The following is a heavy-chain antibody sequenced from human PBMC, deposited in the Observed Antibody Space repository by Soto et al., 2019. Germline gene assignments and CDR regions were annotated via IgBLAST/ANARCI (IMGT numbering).Heavy chain of an antibody. V-gene: IGHV4-4*02. CDR3: ARDQGSHPGD. CDR1: GVSISSDNW. Sequence: QVQLQESGPGLVRPSGTVSLTCAVSGVSISSDNWWSWVRQPPGKALEWIGEIHHSGSTNYNPSLKGRVTMSVVPSKDLFSPTLNSVTAADTAFYYCARDQGSHPGDWGQGTLVSGSS. J-gene: IGHJ4*02. D-gene: IGHD6-13*01. CDR2: IHHSGST.